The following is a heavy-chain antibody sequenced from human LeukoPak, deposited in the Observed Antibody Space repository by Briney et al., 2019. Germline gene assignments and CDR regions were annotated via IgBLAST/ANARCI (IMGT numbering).Heavy chain of an antibody. J-gene: IGHJ3*02. D-gene: IGHD1-20*01. V-gene: IGHV3-48*03. CDR1: GFTFSTYE. CDR2: ISESGSTI. CDR3: ARGITGTTLDGFDI. Sequence: GALRLSCAASGFTFSTYEMNWVRQAPGKGLEWVSYISESGSTIYYADSVEGRFTISRDNAKNSLYLQMNSLRAEDTAVYYCARGITGTTLDGFDIWGQGTVVTVSS.